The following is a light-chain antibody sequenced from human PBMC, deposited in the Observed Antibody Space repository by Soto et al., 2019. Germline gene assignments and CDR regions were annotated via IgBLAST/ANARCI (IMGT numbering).Light chain of an antibody. CDR3: QQYGSSSYT. CDR2: GAS. V-gene: IGKV3-20*01. J-gene: IGKJ2*01. Sequence: EIVLTQSPGTLSLSPGERATLSCRASQSVSSTYLAWYQQNPGQAPRLLIYGASSRATGIPDRFSGSGSCTDFTLTISRLEPEDFAVYFCQQYGSSSYTFGQGNKLEIK. CDR1: QSVSSTY.